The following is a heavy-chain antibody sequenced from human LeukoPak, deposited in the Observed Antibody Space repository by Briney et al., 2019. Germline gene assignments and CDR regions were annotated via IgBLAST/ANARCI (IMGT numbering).Heavy chain of an antibody. D-gene: IGHD3-22*01. CDR1: GGSISGYY. CDR3: ARDSNYYDSSGHYYYYGMDV. J-gene: IGHJ6*02. V-gene: IGHV4-59*12. CDR2: IYYSGST. Sequence: PSETLSLTCTVSGGSISGYYWSWIRQPPGKGLEWIGYIYYSGSTNYNPSLKSRVTISVDTSKNQFSLKLSSVTAADTAVYYCARDSNYYDSSGHYYYYGMDVWGQGTTVTVSS.